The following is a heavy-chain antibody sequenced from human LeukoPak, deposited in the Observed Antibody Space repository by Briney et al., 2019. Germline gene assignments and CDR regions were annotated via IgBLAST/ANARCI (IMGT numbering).Heavy chain of an antibody. Sequence: PSETLSLTCTVSGGSISSYYWSWIRQPPGKGLEWIGEINHSGSTNYNPSLKSRVTISVDTSKNQFSLKLSSVTAADTAVYYCARQSVRWLRPYMDVWGKGTTVTISS. J-gene: IGHJ6*03. V-gene: IGHV4-34*01. CDR3: ARQSVRWLRPYMDV. CDR1: GGSISSYY. CDR2: INHSGST. D-gene: IGHD4-23*01.